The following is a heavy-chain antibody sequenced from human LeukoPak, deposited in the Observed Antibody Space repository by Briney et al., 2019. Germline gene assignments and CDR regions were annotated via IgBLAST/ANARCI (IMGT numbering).Heavy chain of an antibody. CDR3: ASHYYDSSGYYPWYFAL. CDR1: GGSISSYY. V-gene: IGHV4-59*01. J-gene: IGHJ2*01. Sequence: SETLSLTCTVSGGSISSYYWSWIRQPPGKGLEWIGYIYYSGSTNYNPSLKSRVTISVDTSKNQFSLKLSSVTAADTAVYYCASHYYDSSGYYPWYFALWGRGTLVTVSS. D-gene: IGHD3-22*01. CDR2: IYYSGST.